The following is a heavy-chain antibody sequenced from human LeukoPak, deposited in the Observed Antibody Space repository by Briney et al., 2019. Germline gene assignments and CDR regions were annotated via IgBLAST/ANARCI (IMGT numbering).Heavy chain of an antibody. CDR3: ARGSGYGYDYVGHFDY. D-gene: IGHD5-12*01. V-gene: IGHV4-39*02. CDR1: GGSISSSSYY. J-gene: IGHJ4*02. CDR2: IFYSGST. Sequence: SETLSLTCTVSGGSISSSSYYWGWIRQPPGKGMEWIASIFYSGSTHYNPSLKSRVTISVDTPKNQFSLKLSSVTAADTAVYYCARGSGYGYDYVGHFDYWGQGTLVTVSS.